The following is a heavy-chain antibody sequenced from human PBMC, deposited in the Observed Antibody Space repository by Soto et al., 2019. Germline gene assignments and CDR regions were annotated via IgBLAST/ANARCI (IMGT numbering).Heavy chain of an antibody. CDR3: ARAPAPDGPFDY. J-gene: IGHJ4*02. CDR1: GFTFSSYS. D-gene: IGHD2-2*01. Sequence: GGALRLSGAAAGFTFSSYSMNWVRQAPGKGLEWVSSISSSSSYIYYADSVKGRFTISRDNAKNSLYLQMNSLRAEDTAVYYCARAPAPDGPFDYWGQGTLVTVSS. CDR2: ISSSSSYI. V-gene: IGHV3-21*01.